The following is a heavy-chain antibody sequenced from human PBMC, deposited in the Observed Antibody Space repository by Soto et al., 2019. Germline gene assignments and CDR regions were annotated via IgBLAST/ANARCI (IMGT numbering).Heavy chain of an antibody. CDR2: ISSSSRNT. V-gene: IGHV3-11*06. CDR1: GFTFSDYY. Sequence: QVQLVESGGGLVKPGGSLRLSCAASGFTFSDYYMSWIRQAPGKGLEWVSYISSSSRNTNYADSVKGRFTISRDNANNSLYLQMNSLRAEDTAVYYCARTDPSVDTAMAIDYWGQGTLVTVSS. J-gene: IGHJ4*02. D-gene: IGHD5-18*01. CDR3: ARTDPSVDTAMAIDY.